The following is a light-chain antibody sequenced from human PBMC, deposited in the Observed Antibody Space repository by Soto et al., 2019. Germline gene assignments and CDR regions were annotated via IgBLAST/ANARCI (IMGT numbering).Light chain of an antibody. CDR3: QQYNNWPPIT. CDR2: GAT. V-gene: IGKV3-20*01. Sequence: EVVLTQSPGTLSLSPGAGDPLSCRARQSLSNNFLAWYQQNPGQAPRLLIYGATSRATGVPDRFSGSGSGTDFTLTINRLEPEDFAVYYCQQYNNWPPITFGQGTRLEIK. CDR1: QSLSNNF. J-gene: IGKJ5*01.